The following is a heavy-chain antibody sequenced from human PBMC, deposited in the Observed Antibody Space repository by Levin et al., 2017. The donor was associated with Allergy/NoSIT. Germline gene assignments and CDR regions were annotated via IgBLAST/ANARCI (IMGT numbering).Heavy chain of an antibody. CDR1: GGSISSSY. V-gene: IGHV4-59*01. CDR3: ARGGRSSWYDYGMDA. J-gene: IGHJ6*02. CDR2: IYYSGST. Sequence: SQTLSLTCTVSGGSISSSYWSWIRQPPGKGLEWIGYIYYSGSTNYNPSLKSRVTISVDTSKNQFSLKLSSVTAADTAVYYCARGGRSSWYDYGMDAWGQGTTVTVSS. D-gene: IGHD6-13*01.